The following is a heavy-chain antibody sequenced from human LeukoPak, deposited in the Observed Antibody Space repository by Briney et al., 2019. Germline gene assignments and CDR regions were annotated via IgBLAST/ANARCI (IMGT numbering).Heavy chain of an antibody. J-gene: IGHJ6*03. CDR1: GFTFDDYA. V-gene: IGHV3-43D*03. D-gene: IGHD1-26*01. CDR3: AKDGSGSYSGGYYYYYMDV. CDR2: ISWDGGST. Sequence: PGGSLRLSCAASGFTFDDYAMHWVRQAPGKGLEWVSLISWDGGSTYYADSVKGRFTISRDNSKNSLYLQMNSLRAEDTALYYCAKDGSGSYSGGYYYYYMDVWGKGTTVTVSS.